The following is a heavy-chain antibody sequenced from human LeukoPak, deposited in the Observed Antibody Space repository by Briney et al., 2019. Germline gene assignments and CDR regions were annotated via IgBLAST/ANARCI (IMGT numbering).Heavy chain of an antibody. V-gene: IGHV3-64*02. J-gene: IGHJ4*02. D-gene: IGHD5-18*01. Sequence: GGSLRLSCAASGFTFSSYAMHWVRQAPGKGLEYVSAISSNGGSIYYADSVKGRFTISRDKSKNTLYLQMGSLRAEDMAVYYCARGTAMVTYFDYWGQGTLVTVSS. CDR3: ARGTAMVTYFDY. CDR1: GFTFSSYA. CDR2: ISSNGGSI.